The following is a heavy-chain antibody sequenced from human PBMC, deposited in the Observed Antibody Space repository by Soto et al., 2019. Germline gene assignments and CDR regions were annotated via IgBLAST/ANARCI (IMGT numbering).Heavy chain of an antibody. D-gene: IGHD6-19*01. V-gene: IGHV4-39*01. J-gene: IGHJ6*04. CDR3: AVPAASVAGASGTYYYYGMDV. Sequence: SDTLSLTCTVSGGSISSSGYYWGWVRQPPGRGLEWIGYIYYGGSPYYNPSLKSRVTISVDTSKNQFSLNLSSVTAADTAVYYCAVPAASVAGASGTYYYYGMDVWGEGTTVPVPP. CDR1: GGSISSSGYY. CDR2: IYYGGSP.